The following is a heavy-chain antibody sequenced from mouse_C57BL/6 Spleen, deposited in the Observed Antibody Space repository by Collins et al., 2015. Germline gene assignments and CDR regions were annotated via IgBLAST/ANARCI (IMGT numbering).Heavy chain of an antibody. CDR1: GYTFTSYW. Sequence: QVQLQQPGAELVMPGASVKLSCKASGYTFTSYWMHWVKQRPGQGLKWIGEIDPSDSYTNYNQKFKGKSTLTVDKSSSTAYMQLSSLTSEDSAVYYCARKPITTGHFDVWGTGTTVTVSS. CDR2: IDPSDSYT. J-gene: IGHJ1*03. V-gene: IGHV1-69*01. CDR3: ARKPITTGHFDV. D-gene: IGHD1-1*01.